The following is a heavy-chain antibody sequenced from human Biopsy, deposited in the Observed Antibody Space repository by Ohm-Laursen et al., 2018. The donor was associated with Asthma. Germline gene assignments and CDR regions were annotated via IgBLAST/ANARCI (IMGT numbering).Heavy chain of an antibody. CDR1: GDSFSNFA. Sequence: SVKVSCKASGDSFSNFAFSWVRQAPGHGLEWMGTILTKFDITSYAEKFQGRVTITADKSTSTTYMELSRLRSEDTAVYYCARSYDTDSYPVLVLDYWGQGTLVTVSS. J-gene: IGHJ4*02. V-gene: IGHV1-69*04. D-gene: IGHD3-22*01. CDR2: ILTKFDIT. CDR3: ARSYDTDSYPVLVLDY.